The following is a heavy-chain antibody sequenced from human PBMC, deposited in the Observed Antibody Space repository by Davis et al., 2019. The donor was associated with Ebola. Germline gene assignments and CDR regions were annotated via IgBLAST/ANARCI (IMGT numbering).Heavy chain of an antibody. CDR2: IYYSGST. CDR1: GGSISSYY. J-gene: IGHJ6*02. V-gene: IGHV4-59*06. Sequence: SETLSLTCTVSGGSISSYYWSWIRQHPGKGLEWIGYIYYSGSTYYNPSLKSRVTISVDTSKNQFSLKLSSVTAADTAVYYCASGRYSYGIIPYGMDVWGQGTTVTVSS. D-gene: IGHD5-18*01. CDR3: ASGRYSYGIIPYGMDV.